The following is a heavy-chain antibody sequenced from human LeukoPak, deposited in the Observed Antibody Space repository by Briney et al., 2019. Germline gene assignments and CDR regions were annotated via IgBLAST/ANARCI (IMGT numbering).Heavy chain of an antibody. Sequence: GGSLRLSCAASGFTFSSYGMHWVRQAPGKGLEWVAFIRYDGSNKYYADSVKGRFTISRDNSKNTLYLQMNSLRAEDTAVYYCANPPTVTKTRFDSWGQGTLVTVSS. V-gene: IGHV3-30*02. CDR3: ANPPTVTKTRFDS. CDR2: IRYDGSNK. CDR1: GFTFSSYG. D-gene: IGHD4-17*01. J-gene: IGHJ5*01.